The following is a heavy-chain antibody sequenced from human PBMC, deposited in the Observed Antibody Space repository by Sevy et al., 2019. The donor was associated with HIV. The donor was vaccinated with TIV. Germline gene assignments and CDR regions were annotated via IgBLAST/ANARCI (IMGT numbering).Heavy chain of an antibody. CDR1: GGSFSGYY. CDR2: INHSGSS. Sequence: SETLSLTCAVYGGSFSGYYWSWIRQPPGKGLEWIGEINHSGSSNYNPSLKSRVTISVDTSKNQFSLKLSSVTAADTAVYHCARLWASGGLGVSSGYFDYWGQGTLVTASS. D-gene: IGHD1-26*01. V-gene: IGHV4-34*01. CDR3: ARLWASGGLGVSSGYFDY. J-gene: IGHJ4*02.